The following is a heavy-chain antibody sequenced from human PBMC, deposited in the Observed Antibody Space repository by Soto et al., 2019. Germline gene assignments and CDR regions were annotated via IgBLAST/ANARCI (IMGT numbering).Heavy chain of an antibody. CDR2: ISSDGSDK. CDR1: GFTFSNFG. J-gene: IGHJ4*02. Sequence: QVQLVESGGGVVQPGRSLRLSCAASGFTFSNFGMHWVRQAPGKGLEWVAAISSDGSDKYYSDSVKGRFTISRDNSKNTLFLQMNSVRVEDTAAYYCAKGSDVARQELDYWGQGTLVTVSS. V-gene: IGHV3-30*18. CDR3: AKGSDVARQELDY. D-gene: IGHD2-15*01.